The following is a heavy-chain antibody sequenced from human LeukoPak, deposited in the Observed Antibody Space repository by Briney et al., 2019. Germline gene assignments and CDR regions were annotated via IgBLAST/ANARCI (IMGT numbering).Heavy chain of an antibody. CDR1: GGSVSSGSYY. V-gene: IGHV4-61*01. D-gene: IGHD3-16*01. CDR3: ARAAPLGLRGVDY. CDR2: IYYSGST. J-gene: IGHJ4*02. Sequence: SETLSLTCTVSGGSVSSGSYYWSWIRQPPGKGLEWIGYIYYSGSTNYNPSLKSRVTISVDTSKNQFSLKLSPVTAADTAVYYCARAAPLGLRGVDYWGQGTLVTVSS.